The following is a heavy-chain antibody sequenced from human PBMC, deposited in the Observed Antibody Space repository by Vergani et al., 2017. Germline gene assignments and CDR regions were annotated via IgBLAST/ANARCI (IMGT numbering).Heavy chain of an antibody. CDR2: ISAYNGNT. J-gene: IGHJ6*02. CDR1: GYTFTSYG. Sequence: QVQLVQSGAEVKKPGASVKVSCKASGYTFTSYGISWVRQAPGQGLEWMGWISAYNGNTNYAQKLQGRVTMTTDTSTSTAYMELRSLRSDDTAVYYCAREVVVVPAAPPHQYYYYYYGMDVWGQGTTVTVSS. V-gene: IGHV1-18*01. CDR3: AREVVVVPAAPPHQYYYYYYGMDV. D-gene: IGHD2-2*01.